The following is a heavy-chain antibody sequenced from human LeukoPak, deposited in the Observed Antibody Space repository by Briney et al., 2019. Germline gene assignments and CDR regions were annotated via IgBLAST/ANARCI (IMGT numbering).Heavy chain of an antibody. J-gene: IGHJ4*02. V-gene: IGHV4-59*08. CDR2: IYYSGTT. Sequence: PSETLALTCTASGGSISSYYWSWIRQPPGKGLEWIGYIYYSGTTNYNPSLKSRVTILVDTSKNQFSLNLSSVTAADTAVYYCARRFGTRFDNWGQGTLDTVSS. CDR1: GGSISSYY. CDR3: ARRFGTRFDN. D-gene: IGHD3-10*01.